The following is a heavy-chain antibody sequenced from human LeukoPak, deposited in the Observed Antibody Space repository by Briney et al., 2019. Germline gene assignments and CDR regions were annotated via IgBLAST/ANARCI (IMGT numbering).Heavy chain of an antibody. CDR1: GGSISSYY. CDR3: ARGLFGVFDY. J-gene: IGHJ4*02. V-gene: IGHV4-59*01. Sequence: SETLSLTCTVSGGSISSYYWSWIRQPPGKGLEWIGYIYYSGSTNYNPSLKSRVTISVDTSKNQFSQKLSSVTAADTAVYYCARGLFGVFDYCGQGTLVTVSS. CDR2: IYYSGST. D-gene: IGHD3-3*01.